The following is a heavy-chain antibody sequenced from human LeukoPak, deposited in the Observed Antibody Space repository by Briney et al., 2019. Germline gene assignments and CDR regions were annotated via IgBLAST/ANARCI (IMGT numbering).Heavy chain of an antibody. Sequence: GGSLRLSCAASGFTFSSCWMSWVRQAPGKGLEWVANIKQDGSEKYYVDSVKGQFTISRDNAKNSLYLQMNSLRAEDTAVYYCARADTAMVPFDYWGQGTLVTVSS. J-gene: IGHJ4*02. CDR1: GFTFSSCW. CDR3: ARADTAMVPFDY. D-gene: IGHD5-18*01. CDR2: IKQDGSEK. V-gene: IGHV3-7*03.